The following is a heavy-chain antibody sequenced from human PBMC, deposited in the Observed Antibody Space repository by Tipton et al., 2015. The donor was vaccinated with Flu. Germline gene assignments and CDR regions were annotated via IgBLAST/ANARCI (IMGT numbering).Heavy chain of an antibody. J-gene: IGHJ4*02. V-gene: IGHV4-39*07. CDR3: AREEAVDHFGSAIHY. D-gene: IGHD3-10*01. CDR1: SASIRSTNYF. Sequence: TLSLTCTVSSASIRSTNYFCAWIRQPPGKRLELIGSIYPSGTTYYNPSLKSRVTISVDTSKKQFSLRLTSVTAADTAVYFCAREEAVDHFGSAIHYWGQGTQVTVSS. CDR2: IYPSGTT.